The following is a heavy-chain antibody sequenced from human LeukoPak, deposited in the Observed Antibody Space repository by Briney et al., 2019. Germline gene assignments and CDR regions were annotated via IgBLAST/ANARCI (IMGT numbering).Heavy chain of an antibody. CDR3: AASLPNIVVVPAAKGPFGS. V-gene: IGHV3-23*01. CDR2: INGGGGGGT. Sequence: GGSLRLACAASGFTFSNYAMSWVRQAPGKGLEWVSGINGGGGGGTFHADSVRGRFTISRDNSKNTLYLQMSSLRAEDTVVYYCAASLPNIVVVPAAKGPFGSWGQGTLVTVSS. J-gene: IGHJ5*02. CDR1: GFTFSNYA. D-gene: IGHD2-2*01.